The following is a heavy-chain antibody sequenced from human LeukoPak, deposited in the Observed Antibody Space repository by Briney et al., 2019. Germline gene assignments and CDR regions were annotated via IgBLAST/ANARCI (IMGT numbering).Heavy chain of an antibody. CDR3: AKDTDVVVPEYFQY. D-gene: IGHD2-15*01. Sequence: GVSLSLSCAASGYTFTSYAMSGVRQAPGEGVEGVSSISGSGGSTYYAGSVKGRFTVYRDNSENTLFLQMNSLRAEDTDIYYCAKDTDVVVPEYFQYWGQGTLVTVSS. CDR2: ISGSGGST. CDR1: GYTFTSYA. J-gene: IGHJ1*01. V-gene: IGHV3-23*01.